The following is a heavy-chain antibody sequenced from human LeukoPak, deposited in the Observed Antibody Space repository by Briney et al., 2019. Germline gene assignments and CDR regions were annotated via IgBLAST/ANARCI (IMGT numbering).Heavy chain of an antibody. CDR3: ARGAYYDILTGYYISHYYYYGMDV. V-gene: IGHV1-18*04. CDR2: ISAYNGNT. D-gene: IGHD3-9*01. J-gene: IGHJ6*02. CDR1: GYTFTGYY. Sequence: GASVKVSCKASGYTFTGYYMHWVRQAPGQGLEWMGWISAYNGNTNYAQKLQGRVTMTTDTSTSTAYMELRSLRSDDTAVYYCARGAYYDILTGYYISHYYYYGMDVWGQGTTVTVSS.